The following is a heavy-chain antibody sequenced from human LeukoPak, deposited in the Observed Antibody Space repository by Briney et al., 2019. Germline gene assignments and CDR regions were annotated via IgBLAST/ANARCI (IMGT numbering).Heavy chain of an antibody. V-gene: IGHV3-21*01. D-gene: IGHD3-10*01. Sequence: PGGSLRLSSAASSFTFISYSMNWVRHHLRKGLEWVSSVISISSYIYYADSLKGRFTISTDNDKSSLYLEMHSLRADGPAVLYWAIVKGLTKVRRVKVYAFDIWGQGTMVTVSS. CDR1: SFTFISYS. J-gene: IGHJ3*02. CDR3: AIVKGLTKVRRVKVYAFDI. CDR2: VISISSYI.